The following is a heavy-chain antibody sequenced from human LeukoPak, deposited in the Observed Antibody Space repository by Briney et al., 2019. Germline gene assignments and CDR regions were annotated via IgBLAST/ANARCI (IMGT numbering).Heavy chain of an antibody. D-gene: IGHD6-19*01. V-gene: IGHV4-39*01. CDR2: INHSGST. CDR1: DGSISSSSYY. J-gene: IGHJ4*02. Sequence: PSETLSLTCTVSDGSISSSSYYWSWIRQPPGKGLEWIGEINHSGSTNYNPSLKSRVTISVDTSKNQFSLKLSSVTAADTAVYYCARHAKRGVAVAGTYDYWGQGTLVTVSS. CDR3: ARHAKRGVAVAGTYDY.